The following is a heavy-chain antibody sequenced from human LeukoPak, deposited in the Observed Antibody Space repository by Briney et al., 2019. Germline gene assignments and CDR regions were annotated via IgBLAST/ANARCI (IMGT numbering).Heavy chain of an antibody. J-gene: IGHJ6*03. Sequence: SETLSLTCAVYGGSFSGYYWSWIRQPPGKGLEWIGEINHSGSTNYNPSLKSRVTISIDTSKNQFSLKLSSVTAADTAVYYCALLPASMDVWGKGTTVTISS. CDR3: ALLPASMDV. CDR2: INHSGST. D-gene: IGHD3-22*01. CDR1: GGSFSGYY. V-gene: IGHV4-34*01.